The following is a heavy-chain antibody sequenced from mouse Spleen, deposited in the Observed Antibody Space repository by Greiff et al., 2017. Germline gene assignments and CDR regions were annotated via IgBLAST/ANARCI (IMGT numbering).Heavy chain of an antibody. J-gene: IGHJ2*01. V-gene: IGHV2-4-1*01. Sequence: VQLQQSGPGLVAPSQSLSISCTVSGFSFTNYAVHWVRQTPGKGLEWLGVIWPDGSTDYNAAFIFRQSISKDNSKSQVFLKMNSLQADDTAIYYCASESGYYDYDGDFDYWGQGTTLTVSS. D-gene: IGHD2-4*01. CDR3: ASESGYYDYDGDFDY. CDR1: GFSFTNYA. CDR2: IWPDGST.